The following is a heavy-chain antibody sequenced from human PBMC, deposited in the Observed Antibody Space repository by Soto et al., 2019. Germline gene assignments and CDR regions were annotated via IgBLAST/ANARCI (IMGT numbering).Heavy chain of an antibody. V-gene: IGHV3-30*18. CDR3: EKDGEAVAANRGLDY. CDR2: ISYDGSNK. J-gene: IGHJ4*02. Sequence: GGSLRLSCAASGFTFSSYGMHWVRQAPGKGLEWVAVISYDGSNKYYADSVKGRFTISRDNSKNTLYLQMNSLRAEDTAVYYCEKDGEAVAANRGLDYWGQGPLVTVSS. D-gene: IGHD6-19*01. CDR1: GFTFSSYG.